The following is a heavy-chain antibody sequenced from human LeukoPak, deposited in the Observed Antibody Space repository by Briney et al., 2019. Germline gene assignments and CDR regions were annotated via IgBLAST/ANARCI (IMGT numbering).Heavy chain of an antibody. CDR2: IVVGSGNT. CDR1: GFTFTSSA. Sequence: SVKVSCKASGFTFTSSAMQWVRQARGQRLEWIGWIVVGSGNTNYAQKFQERVTITRDMSTSPAYMELSSLRSEATAVYYCAADLQGAYYGMDVWGQGTTVTVSS. J-gene: IGHJ6*02. CDR3: AADLQGAYYGMDV. V-gene: IGHV1-58*02. D-gene: IGHD3-16*01.